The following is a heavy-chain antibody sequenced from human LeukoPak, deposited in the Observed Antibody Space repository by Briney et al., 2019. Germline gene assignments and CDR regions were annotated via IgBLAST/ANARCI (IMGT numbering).Heavy chain of an antibody. CDR3: ARDFFGRCGELLAEYFQH. CDR2: ISYDGSNK. D-gene: IGHD3-10*01. Sequence: PGGSLRLSCAASGFTFSSYAMHWVRQAPGKGLEWVAVISYDGSNKYYADSVKGRFTISRDNSKNTLYLQMNSLRAEDTAVYYCARDFFGRCGELLAEYFQHWGQGTLVTVSS. V-gene: IGHV3-30-3*01. CDR1: GFTFSSYA. J-gene: IGHJ1*01.